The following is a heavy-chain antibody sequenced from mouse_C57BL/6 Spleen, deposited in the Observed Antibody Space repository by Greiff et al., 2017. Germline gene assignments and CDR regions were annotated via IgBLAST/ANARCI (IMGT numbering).Heavy chain of an antibody. CDR1: GFSLTSYG. CDR2: IWRGGST. Sequence: QVQLKQSGPGLVQPSQSLSITCTVSGFSLTSYGVHWVRQSPGKGLEWLGVIWRGGSTDYNAAFMSRLSITKDNSKSQVFFKMNSLQADDTAIYYCAKNKNYGSSYDYFDDWGQGTTLTVSS. CDR3: AKNKNYGSSYDYFDD. V-gene: IGHV2-5*01. J-gene: IGHJ2*01. D-gene: IGHD1-1*01.